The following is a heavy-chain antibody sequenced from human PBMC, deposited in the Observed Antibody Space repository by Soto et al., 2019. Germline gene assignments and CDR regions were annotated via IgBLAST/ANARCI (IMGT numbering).Heavy chain of an antibody. CDR2: ISGSGGST. J-gene: IGHJ4*02. CDR1: GFTFSSYA. V-gene: IGHV3-23*01. Sequence: EVQLLESGGGLVQPGGSLRLSCAASGFTFSSYAMSWVRQAPGKGLEWVSDISGSGGSTYYADSVKGRFTISRDNSKNTLYLQMNSLRAEDTAVYYCAKDQGYGDYVEDFDYWGQGTLVTVSS. D-gene: IGHD4-17*01. CDR3: AKDQGYGDYVEDFDY.